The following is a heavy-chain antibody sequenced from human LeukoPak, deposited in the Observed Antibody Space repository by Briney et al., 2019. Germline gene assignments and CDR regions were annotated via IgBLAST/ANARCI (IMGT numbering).Heavy chain of an antibody. J-gene: IGHJ4*02. Sequence: SETLSLTCTVSGGSISSYYWSWIRQPPGKGLEWIGYISYSVSTNYNPSLKSRVTISVDTSKNQFSLKLSSVTAADTAVYYCARYVWGSYPTFEDYWGQGTLVTVSS. CDR2: ISYSVST. CDR3: ARYVWGSYPTFEDY. V-gene: IGHV4-59*01. D-gene: IGHD3-16*02. CDR1: GGSISSYY.